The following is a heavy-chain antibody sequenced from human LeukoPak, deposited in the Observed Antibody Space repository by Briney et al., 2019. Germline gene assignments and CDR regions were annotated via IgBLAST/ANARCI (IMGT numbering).Heavy chain of an antibody. CDR2: ISGSGGDT. D-gene: IGHD3-10*01. CDR3: ARVPGAYYVDFDY. Sequence: GGSLRLSCTASGFTLTNLAMTWVRRAPGKGLEWVSGISGSGGDTYHADSVKGRFTISRDSSKNTLFLQMNSLRAEDTGVYYCARVPGAYYVDFDYWGQGILVTVSS. V-gene: IGHV3-23*01. J-gene: IGHJ4*02. CDR1: GFTLTNLA.